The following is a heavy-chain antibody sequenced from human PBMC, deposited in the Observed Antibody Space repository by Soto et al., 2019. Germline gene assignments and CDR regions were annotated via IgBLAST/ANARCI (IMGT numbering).Heavy chain of an antibody. Sequence: QVQLVQSGAEVKKPGSSVKVSCKASGGTFSSYAISWVRQAPGQGLEWMGGIIPIFGTANYAQKFQGRVTITADESTSTAYMELSSLRSEETAVYYCARAGSGYENWYYFDYWGQGTLVTVSS. J-gene: IGHJ4*02. CDR3: ARAGSGYENWYYFDY. CDR2: IIPIFGTA. D-gene: IGHD5-12*01. V-gene: IGHV1-69*01. CDR1: GGTFSSYA.